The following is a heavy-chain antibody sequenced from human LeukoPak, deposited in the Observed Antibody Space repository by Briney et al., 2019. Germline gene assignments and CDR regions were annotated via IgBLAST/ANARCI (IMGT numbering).Heavy chain of an antibody. J-gene: IGHJ4*02. D-gene: IGHD3-9*01. V-gene: IGHV3-21*01. Sequence: GGSLRLSCAASGFTFRSYNMNWFRQAPGKGLEWVSSISSSSSQIYYVDSVKGRFTISRDNAKNTLSLQMNSLRAEDTAVYYCASWDDILTGTDYWGQGTLVTVSS. CDR3: ASWDDILTGTDY. CDR2: ISSSSSQI. CDR1: GFTFRSYN.